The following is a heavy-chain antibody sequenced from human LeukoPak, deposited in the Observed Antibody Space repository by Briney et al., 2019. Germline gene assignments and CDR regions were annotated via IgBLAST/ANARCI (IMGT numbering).Heavy chain of an antibody. J-gene: IGHJ6*03. CDR3: ARGGYCSSTSCYKAYYYYYYMDV. Sequence: SETLSLTCAVYGGSFSGHYWSWIRQPPGKGLEWIGEINHSGSTNYNPSLKSRVTISVDTSKNQFSLKLSSVTAADTAVYYCARGGYCSSTSCYKAYYYYYYMDVWGKGTTVTVSS. CDR2: INHSGST. V-gene: IGHV4-34*01. D-gene: IGHD2-2*02. CDR1: GGSFSGHY.